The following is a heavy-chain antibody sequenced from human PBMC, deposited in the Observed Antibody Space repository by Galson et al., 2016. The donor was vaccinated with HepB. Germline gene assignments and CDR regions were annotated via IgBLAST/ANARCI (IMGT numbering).Heavy chain of an antibody. Sequence: SLRLSCAASGFTFSTYAMSWVRQAPGKGLEWVSAITGNAGSTYYADSVRGRFTISRDNSKNTPYLQMNSLRAEDTALYYCAKESPSGSEVVGPYVDCWGQGTLVTVSS. CDR2: ITGNAGST. V-gene: IGHV3-23*01. CDR1: GFTFSTYA. D-gene: IGHD2-15*01. J-gene: IGHJ4*02. CDR3: AKESPSGSEVVGPYVDC.